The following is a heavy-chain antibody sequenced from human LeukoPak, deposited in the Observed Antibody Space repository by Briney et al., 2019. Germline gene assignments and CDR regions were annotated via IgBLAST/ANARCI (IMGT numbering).Heavy chain of an antibody. D-gene: IGHD5-18*01. V-gene: IGHV4-34*01. CDR1: GGSFSGYC. J-gene: IGHJ4*02. CDR2: INHSGST. CDR3: ARGGDSYGL. Sequence: SETLSLTCAVYGGSFSGYCWSWIRQPPGKGLEWIGEINHSGSTNYNPSLKSRVTISVDTSKSQFSLKLSSVTAADTAVYYCARGGDSYGLWGQGTLVTVSS.